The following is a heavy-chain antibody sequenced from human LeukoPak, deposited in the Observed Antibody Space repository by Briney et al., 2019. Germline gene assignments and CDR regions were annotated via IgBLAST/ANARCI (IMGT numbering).Heavy chain of an antibody. V-gene: IGHV4-59*08. CDR1: GVSISSNY. D-gene: IGHD3-10*01. CDR2: IYYSGST. Sequence: SETLSLTCTVSGVSISSNYWSWIRQPPGKGLGWIGYIYYSGSTNYNPSLKSRVTISVDTSKNQFSLKLNSVTAADTAVYYCARQRYYYGSGSPRHWFDPWGQGILVTVSS. J-gene: IGHJ5*02. CDR3: ARQRYYYGSGSPRHWFDP.